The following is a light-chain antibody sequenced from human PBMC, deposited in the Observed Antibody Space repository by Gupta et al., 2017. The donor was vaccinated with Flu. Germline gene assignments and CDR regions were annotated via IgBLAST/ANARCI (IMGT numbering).Light chain of an antibody. CDR3: SSYTSGSTFYV. CDR2: DVT. V-gene: IGLV2-14*01. J-gene: IGLJ1*01. Sequence: QSALTQPASVSGSPGQSITISCTGTSSDVGGSDYVSWYQQHPDKAPKLIIYDVTNRPSGVSSRFSGSKSGNTASLTISGLQAEDETDYYCSSYTSGSTFYVFGTGTKVT. CDR1: SSDVGGSDY.